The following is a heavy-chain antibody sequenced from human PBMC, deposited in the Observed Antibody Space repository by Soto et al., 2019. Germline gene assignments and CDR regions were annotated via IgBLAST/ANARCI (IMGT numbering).Heavy chain of an antibody. CDR2: IYYSGST. D-gene: IGHD5-12*01. J-gene: IGHJ4*02. CDR1: GGSISSYY. Sequence: PSETLSLTCTVSGGSISSYYWSWIRQPPGKGLEWIGYIYYSGSTNYNPSLKSRVTISVDTSKNQFSLKLSSVTAADTAVYYCARVESRDGYNRYYFDYWGQGTLVTVSS. V-gene: IGHV4-59*01. CDR3: ARVESRDGYNRYYFDY.